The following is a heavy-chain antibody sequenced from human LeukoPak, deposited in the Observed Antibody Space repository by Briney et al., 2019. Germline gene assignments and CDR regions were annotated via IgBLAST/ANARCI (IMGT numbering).Heavy chain of an antibody. CDR2: IKSASDGGTT. J-gene: IGHJ4*02. Sequence: GGSLRLSCTASGFTFTNAWMTWVRQAPGKGLVWVGRIKSASDGGTTDYAAPVKGRFTISRDDSKNTLYLQMDGLNSEDSAVYYCTTEYYYDSSGSLFYFDYWGQESLVTVSS. V-gene: IGHV3-15*01. CDR1: GFTFTNAW. D-gene: IGHD3-22*01. CDR3: TTEYYYDSSGSLFYFDY.